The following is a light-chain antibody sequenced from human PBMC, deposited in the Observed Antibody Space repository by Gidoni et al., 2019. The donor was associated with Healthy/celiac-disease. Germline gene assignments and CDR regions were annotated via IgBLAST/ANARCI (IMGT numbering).Light chain of an antibody. V-gene: IGKV1-33*01. Sequence: DIQMTPSPSSLSASVGDRVTITCQASQDISNDLDWYQQKPGKAPKLLIYDASNLETGVPSRFSGSGSGTDFTFTISSLQPEDIATYYCQQYDNLPLTFGGGTKVEIK. J-gene: IGKJ4*01. CDR2: DAS. CDR1: QDISND. CDR3: QQYDNLPLT.